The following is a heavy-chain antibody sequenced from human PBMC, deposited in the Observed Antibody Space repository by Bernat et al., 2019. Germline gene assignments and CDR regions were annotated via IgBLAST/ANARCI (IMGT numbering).Heavy chain of an antibody. Sequence: EVQLVESGGGLVKPGGSLRLSCAASGFTFSSYSMNWVRQAPGKGLEWVSSISNSSSYIYYADSVKGRFTISRDNAKNSLYLQMNSLRAEDTAVYYCAGRGVDWYFDLWGRGTLVTVSS. CDR3: AGRGVDWYFDL. CDR2: ISNSSSYI. D-gene: IGHD6-25*01. V-gene: IGHV3-21*01. J-gene: IGHJ2*01. CDR1: GFTFSSYS.